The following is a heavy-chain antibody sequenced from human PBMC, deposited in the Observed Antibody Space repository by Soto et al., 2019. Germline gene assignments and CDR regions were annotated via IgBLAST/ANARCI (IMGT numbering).Heavy chain of an antibody. CDR3: ARLPGYSSSYWFDP. Sequence: SETLSLTCTVSGGSISSGGYYWSWIRQHPGKGLEWIGYIYYSGSTYYNPSLKSRVTISVDTSKNQFSLKLSSVTAADTAVYYRARLPGYSSSYWFDPWGHGTLVTVSS. D-gene: IGHD6-13*01. J-gene: IGHJ5*02. V-gene: IGHV4-31*03. CDR1: GGSISSGGYY. CDR2: IYYSGST.